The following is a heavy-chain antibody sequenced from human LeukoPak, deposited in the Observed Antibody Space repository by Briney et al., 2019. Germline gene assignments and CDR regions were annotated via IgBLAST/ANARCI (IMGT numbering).Heavy chain of an antibody. V-gene: IGHV4-59*08. Sequence: SETLSLTCAVYGGSFSGYYWSWIRQPPGKGLEWIGYIYYSGSTNYNPSLKSRVTISVDTSKNQFSLKLSSVTAADTAVYYCARSDYYDSSGSNYYFDYWGQGTLVTVSS. CDR3: ARSDYYDSSGSNYYFDY. J-gene: IGHJ4*02. CDR2: IYYSGST. D-gene: IGHD3-22*01. CDR1: GGSFSGYY.